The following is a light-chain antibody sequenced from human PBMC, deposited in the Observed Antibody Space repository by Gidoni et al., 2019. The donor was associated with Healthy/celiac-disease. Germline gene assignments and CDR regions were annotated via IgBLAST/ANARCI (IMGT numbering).Light chain of an antibody. CDR3: SSYAGSNYV. J-gene: IGLJ1*01. Sequence: QSALTQPPSASGSPGQSVTISCTGTSCAVGGYHYVSWYHHHPGKAPKLMIYDVSKRPSRVPDRFSGSKSGNTASLTVSGLQAEDEADYYCSSYAGSNYVFGTGTKVTVL. V-gene: IGLV2-8*01. CDR1: SCAVGGYHY. CDR2: DVS.